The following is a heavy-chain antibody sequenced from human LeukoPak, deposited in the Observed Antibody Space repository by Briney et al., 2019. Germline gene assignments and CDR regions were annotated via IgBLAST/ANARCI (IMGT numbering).Heavy chain of an antibody. CDR2: VNRSSCDT. D-gene: IGHD3-22*01. CDR1: GFRFDDYG. Sequence: GSLRLSCAASGFRFDDYGMSWVRQRPGKGLEWVSGVNRSSCDTGYADSVKGRFTISRDNAKNSLYLQMNSLRAEDTALYYCARHVVAVGFDYWGQGTLVTASS. V-gene: IGHV3-20*04. J-gene: IGHJ4*02. CDR3: ARHVVAVGFDY.